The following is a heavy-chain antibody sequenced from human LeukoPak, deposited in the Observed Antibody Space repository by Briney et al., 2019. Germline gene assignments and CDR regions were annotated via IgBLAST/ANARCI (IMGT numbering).Heavy chain of an antibody. CDR2: ISAYNGNT. J-gene: IGHJ4*02. D-gene: IGHD6-13*01. CDR1: GYTFTSYG. CDR3: ARDPYSSSWYFGGEYDY. Sequence: GASVKVSCKASGYTFTSYGISWVRQAPGQGLEWMGWISAYNGNTNYAQKLQGRVTMTTDTSTSTAYMELRSLRSDDTAVYYCARDPYSSSWYFGGEYDYWGQGTLVTVSS. V-gene: IGHV1-18*01.